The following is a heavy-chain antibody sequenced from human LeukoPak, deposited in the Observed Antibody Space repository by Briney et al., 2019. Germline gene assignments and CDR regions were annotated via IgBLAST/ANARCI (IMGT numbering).Heavy chain of an antibody. V-gene: IGHV3-33*01. CDR3: VRDAQRGFDYSNSLQY. J-gene: IGHJ4*02. CDR1: GFIFNHYA. D-gene: IGHD4-11*01. Sequence: RTSLRLSCEAPGFIFNHYALHWVRQAPHKGLEWVAVIWSDGTNRYYADSVKGRFSIFRDDSQRRVFLQMNSLRAEDTAVYYCVRDAQRGFDYSNSLQYWGQGALVTVSS. CDR2: IWSDGTNR.